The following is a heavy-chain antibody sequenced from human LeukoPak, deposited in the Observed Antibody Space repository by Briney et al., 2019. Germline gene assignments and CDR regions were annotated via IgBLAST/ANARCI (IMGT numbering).Heavy chain of an antibody. D-gene: IGHD6-19*01. CDR3: ARPPRSSGWYLNWFDP. CDR1: GYTFTNYD. Sequence: GASVKVSCKASGYTFTNYDINWVRQATGQGLEWMGWMNPNSGNTGYAQKFQGRVTMTRNTSIGTAYMELSSLTSDDTAVYYCARPPRSSGWYLNWFDPWGQGTLVTVSS. V-gene: IGHV1-8*01. CDR2: MNPNSGNT. J-gene: IGHJ5*02.